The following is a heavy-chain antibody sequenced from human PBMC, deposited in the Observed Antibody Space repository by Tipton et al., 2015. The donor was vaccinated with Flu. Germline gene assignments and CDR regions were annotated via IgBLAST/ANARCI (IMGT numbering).Heavy chain of an antibody. Sequence: GLVKPSETLSLTCSVSGDSMSTYYWSWIRQPAGRGLEWIGYIYYTGYTNYNPSLKSRVTISLDTSKNQFSLNLSSVTAADTAVYYCARLRRVTAISTYNWFDPWGQGTLVTVSS. CDR2: IYYTGYT. J-gene: IGHJ5*02. D-gene: IGHD2-21*02. CDR1: GDSMSTYY. V-gene: IGHV4-59*01. CDR3: ARLRRVTAISTYNWFDP.